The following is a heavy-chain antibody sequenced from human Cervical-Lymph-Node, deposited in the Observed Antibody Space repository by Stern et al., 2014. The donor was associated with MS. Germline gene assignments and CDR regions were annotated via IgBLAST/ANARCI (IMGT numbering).Heavy chain of an antibody. Sequence: VQLEESGAEVEKPGASVKVSCKASGYIFTDYYLHWVRQAPGQGLEWMGRINPKSGGTSYAQSFQGRVTLTRDTSIPTAYMDLSRLTSDDPAVYYCTRALRIADRPSPGGHWFDPWGQGTLVIVSS. J-gene: IGHJ5*02. V-gene: IGHV1-2*02. CDR3: TRALRIADRPSPGGHWFDP. CDR1: GYIFTDYY. D-gene: IGHD6-6*01. CDR2: INPKSGGT.